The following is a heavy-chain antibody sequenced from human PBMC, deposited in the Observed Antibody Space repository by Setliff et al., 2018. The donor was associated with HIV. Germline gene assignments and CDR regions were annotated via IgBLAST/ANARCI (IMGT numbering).Heavy chain of an antibody. J-gene: IGHJ1*01. Sequence: PSETLSLTCTVSGDSFSTYYWSWIRQPAGKGLEWIGEMYHNGSTNYNPSLKSRVTISVDTSKNQVSLIMSSVTAADTAVYYCARGPPRLRPIPFRYFHHWGQGTLVTVSS. CDR2: MYHNGST. CDR1: GDSFSTYY. D-gene: IGHD2-15*01. CDR3: ARGPPRLRPIPFRYFHH. V-gene: IGHV4-34*01.